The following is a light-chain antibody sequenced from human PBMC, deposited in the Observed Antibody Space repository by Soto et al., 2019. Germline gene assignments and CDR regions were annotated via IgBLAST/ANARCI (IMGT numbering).Light chain of an antibody. CDR3: SSYTATTTVV. J-gene: IGLJ2*01. V-gene: IGLV2-14*03. CDR2: DVN. CDR1: RSDVGAYNY. Sequence: QSALTQPASVSGSPGQSITISCAGSRSDVGAYNYVSWYQQHPGKAPKLIIYDVNDRPSGVSNRFYGSKSGNTASLTISGLQAEDEADYYCSSYTATTTVVFGGGTQLTVL.